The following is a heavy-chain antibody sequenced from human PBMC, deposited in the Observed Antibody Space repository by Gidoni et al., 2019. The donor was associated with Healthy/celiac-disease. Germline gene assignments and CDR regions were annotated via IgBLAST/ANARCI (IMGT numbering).Heavy chain of an antibody. CDR3: ARPYYYDSSGFGAFDI. V-gene: IGHV4-39*01. CDR1: GGSISSSSYY. CDR2: IYYSGST. J-gene: IGHJ3*02. D-gene: IGHD3-22*01. Sequence: QLQLQESGPGLVKPSETLSLTCTVSGGSISSSSYYWGWIRQPPGKGLEWIGSIYYSGSTYYNPSLKSRVTISVDTSKNQFSLKLSSVTAADTAVYYCARPYYYDSSGFGAFDIWGQGTMVTVSS.